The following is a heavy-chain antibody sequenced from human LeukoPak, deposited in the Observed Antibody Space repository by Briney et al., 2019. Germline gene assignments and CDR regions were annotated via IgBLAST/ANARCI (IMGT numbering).Heavy chain of an antibody. V-gene: IGHV3-30*02. D-gene: IGHD1-26*01. J-gene: IGHJ6*03. CDR2: IRYDGSNK. CDR1: GFTFSSYG. CDR3: AREEWELRRASYYYYMNV. Sequence: PGGSLRLSCAASGFTFSSYGMHWVRQAPGKGLEWVAFIRYDGSNKYYADSVKGRFTISRDNSKNTLYLQMNSLRAEDTAVYYCAREEWELRRASYYYYMNVWGKGTTVTISS.